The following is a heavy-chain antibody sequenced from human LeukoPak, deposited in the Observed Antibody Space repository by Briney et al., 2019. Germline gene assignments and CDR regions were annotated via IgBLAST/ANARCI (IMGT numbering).Heavy chain of an antibody. Sequence: SETLSLTCTVSGGSITGSTYYWAWFRQPPGKGLEWIGSLYHTGSTYYSPSLKSRVSLFLDTSRSQFSLKVTSVTAADTAVYYCARLGGGSRDYWGQGTLVTVSS. CDR1: GGSITGSTYY. J-gene: IGHJ4*02. D-gene: IGHD1-26*01. CDR2: LYHTGST. CDR3: ARLGGGSRDY. V-gene: IGHV4-39*01.